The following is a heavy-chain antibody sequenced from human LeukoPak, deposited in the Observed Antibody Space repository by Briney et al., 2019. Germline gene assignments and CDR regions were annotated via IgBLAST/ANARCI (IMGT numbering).Heavy chain of an antibody. J-gene: IGHJ4*02. V-gene: IGHV3-30*02. CDR3: AKTIAAAGRVFDY. D-gene: IGHD6-13*01. Sequence: GGSLRLSCAASGFTFSSYGMHWVRQAPGKGLEWVAFIRYDGSNKYYADSVKGRFTISRDNSKNTLYLQMNSLRAEDTAAYYCAKTIAAAGRVFDYWGQGTLVTVSS. CDR2: IRYDGSNK. CDR1: GFTFSSYG.